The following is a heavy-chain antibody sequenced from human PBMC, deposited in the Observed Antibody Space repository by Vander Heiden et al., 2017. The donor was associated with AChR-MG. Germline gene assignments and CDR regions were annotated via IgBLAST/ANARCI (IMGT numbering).Heavy chain of an antibody. Sequence: QVQLQQWSAGLMKPSETLYLTCAVYGGSYSVYYWSWIRQPPGKGLEWIGEINHSGSTNYNPSLKSLVTISVDTSKNQFSLKLSSVTAADTAVYYCARGRRVISNWGQGTLVTVSS. V-gene: IGHV4-34*01. CDR1: GGSYSVYY. CDR3: ARGRRVISN. D-gene: IGHD3-16*02. CDR2: INHSGST. J-gene: IGHJ4*02.